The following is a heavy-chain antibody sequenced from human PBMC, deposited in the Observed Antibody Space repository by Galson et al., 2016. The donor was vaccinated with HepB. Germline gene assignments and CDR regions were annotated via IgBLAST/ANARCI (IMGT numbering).Heavy chain of an antibody. J-gene: IGHJ2*01. V-gene: IGHV4-34*01. CDR2: INLSGSI. D-gene: IGHD5-18*01. CDR3: ARGKWIQRNWYFDL. CDR1: GGSFSGYY. Sequence: LSLTCAVYGGSFSGYYWSWIRQPPGKGLEWIGEINLSGSINYNPSLKSRVTISVDTSKNQFSLKLSSVTAADTAVYYCARGKWIQRNWYFDLWGRGTLVTVSS.